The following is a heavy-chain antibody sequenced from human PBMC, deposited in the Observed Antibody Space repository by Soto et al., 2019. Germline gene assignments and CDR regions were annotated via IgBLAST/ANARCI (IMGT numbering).Heavy chain of an antibody. CDR1: GDSVNNLY. J-gene: IGHJ6*02. V-gene: IGHV4-59*08. CDR2: IYYTWVT. D-gene: IGHD3-3*01. Sequence: QVRESGPGLVRPSETLSLTCTVSGDSVNNLYWSWIRQPPGKGLEWIAYIYYTWVTALYNPSLTCRATISMDNSKNQVFLSLRSVTAADTAIYYCARHAVTARFENGLDVWGQGTTVTVSS. CDR3: ARHAVTARFENGLDV.